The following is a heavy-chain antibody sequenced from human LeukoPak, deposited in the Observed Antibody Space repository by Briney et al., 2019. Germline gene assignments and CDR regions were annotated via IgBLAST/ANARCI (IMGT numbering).Heavy chain of an antibody. V-gene: IGHV1-8*01. CDR3: ARGKRDSAGYYYYYMGV. CDR1: GYTFTSYD. CDR2: MNPNSGNT. D-gene: IGHD3-10*01. J-gene: IGHJ6*03. Sequence: ASVKVSCKASGYTFTSYDINWVRQATGQGLEWMGWMNPNSGNTGYAQKFQGRVTMTRNTSISTAYMELSSLRSEDTAVYYCARGKRDSAGYYYYYMGVWGKGTTVTVSS.